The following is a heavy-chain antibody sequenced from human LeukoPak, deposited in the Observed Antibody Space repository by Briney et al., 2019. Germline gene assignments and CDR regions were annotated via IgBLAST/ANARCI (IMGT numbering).Heavy chain of an antibody. V-gene: IGHV3-9*01. D-gene: IGHD6-13*01. CDR2: ISWNSGNM. CDR1: GFMFNDYA. J-gene: IGHJ2*01. CDR3: AKGPGLGAGKRYLDL. Sequence: GGSLRLSCAPSGFMFNDYALHWVRQAPGKGLEWVSSISWNSGNMYYVDSVKGRFTISRDNAKNSLSLQMNSLKPEDTALYYCAKGPGLGAGKRYLDLWGRGTLVTVSS.